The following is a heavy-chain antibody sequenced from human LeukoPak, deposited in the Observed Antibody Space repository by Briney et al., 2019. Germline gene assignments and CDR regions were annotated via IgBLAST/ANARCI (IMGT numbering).Heavy chain of an antibody. Sequence: RPGGSLRLSCVASGFTFSSYEMNWVRQAPGKGLEWLSYISTSDSTKYYADSVRGRFTISRDNAKNSLYLQMNSLRAEDTAVYYCARGKYYYDNSGDYFDYWGQGTLVTVSS. D-gene: IGHD3-22*01. V-gene: IGHV3-48*03. CDR2: ISTSDSTK. CDR3: ARGKYYYDNSGDYFDY. J-gene: IGHJ4*02. CDR1: GFTFSSYE.